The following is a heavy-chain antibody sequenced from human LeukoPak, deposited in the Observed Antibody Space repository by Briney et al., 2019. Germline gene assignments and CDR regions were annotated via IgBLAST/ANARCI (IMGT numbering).Heavy chain of an antibody. Sequence: NPSETLSLTCTVSGGSISSSSYYWGWIRQPPGKGLEWIGSIYYSGSTYYNPSLKSRVTISVDTSKNQFSLKLSSVTAADTAVYYCARYPYRIFGAVIIPYYCGMDVWGQGTTVTVSS. J-gene: IGHJ6*02. CDR1: GGSISSSSYY. CDR3: ARYPYRIFGAVIIPYYCGMDV. D-gene: IGHD3-3*01. CDR2: IYYSGST. V-gene: IGHV4-39*01.